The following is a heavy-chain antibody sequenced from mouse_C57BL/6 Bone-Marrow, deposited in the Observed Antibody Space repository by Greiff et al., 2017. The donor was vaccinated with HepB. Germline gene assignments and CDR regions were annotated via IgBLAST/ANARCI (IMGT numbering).Heavy chain of an antibody. CDR2: IYPGDGDT. V-gene: IGHV1-82*01. D-gene: IGHD1-1*01. CDR3: ARRGSSYDY. CDR1: GYAFSSSW. J-gene: IGHJ2*01. Sequence: QVQLQQSGPELVKPGASVKISCKASGYAFSSSWMNWVKQRPGKGLEWIGRIYPGDGDTKYNGKFKGKATLTADKSSSTAYMQLSSLTSEDSAVYFCARRGSSYDYWGQGTTLTVSS.